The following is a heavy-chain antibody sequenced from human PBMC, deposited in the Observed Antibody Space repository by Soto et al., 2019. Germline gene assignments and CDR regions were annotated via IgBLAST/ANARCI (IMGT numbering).Heavy chain of an antibody. CDR1: GFTFSSYA. D-gene: IGHD6-6*01. Sequence: PGGSLRLSCAASGFTFSSYAMHWVRQAPGKGLEWVAVISYDGSNKYYADSVKGRFTISRDNSKNTLYLQMNSLRAEDTAVYYCARLTSIAARRGPLGDPFGHPSIDYWGQGTLVTVSS. CDR2: ISYDGSNK. CDR3: ARLTSIAARRGPLGDPFGHPSIDY. J-gene: IGHJ4*02. V-gene: IGHV3-30-3*01.